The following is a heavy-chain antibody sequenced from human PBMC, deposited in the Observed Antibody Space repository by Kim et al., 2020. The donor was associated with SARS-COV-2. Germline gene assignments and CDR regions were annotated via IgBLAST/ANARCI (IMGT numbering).Heavy chain of an antibody. J-gene: IGHJ4*02. Sequence: YYAASVNGRFTISGDNSKNTLYLQMNSLRAEDTAVYYCAKEEPATTVDYWGQGTLVTVSS. CDR3: AKEEPATTVDY. V-gene: IGHV3-23*01. D-gene: IGHD1-26*01.